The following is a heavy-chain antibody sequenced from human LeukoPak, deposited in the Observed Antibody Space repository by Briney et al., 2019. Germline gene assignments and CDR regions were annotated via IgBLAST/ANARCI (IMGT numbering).Heavy chain of an antibody. Sequence: SETLSLTCTVSGGSVSSGSYYWSWIRQPPGEGLEWIGYISNSGSTNYNASLKSRVTISVDTSKNQLSLKLNSVTAADTAVYHCVRLQPNTGEWAFDIWGQGTMVTVSS. CDR3: VRLQPNTGEWAFDI. CDR2: ISNSGST. J-gene: IGHJ3*02. V-gene: IGHV4-61*01. CDR1: GGSVSSGSYY. D-gene: IGHD1-1*01.